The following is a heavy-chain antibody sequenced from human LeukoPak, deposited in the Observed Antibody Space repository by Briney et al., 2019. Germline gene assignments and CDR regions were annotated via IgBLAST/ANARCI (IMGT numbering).Heavy chain of an antibody. D-gene: IGHD3-16*01. CDR3: GRAFPPLRTSSAGDL. Sequence: PGGSLRLSCSASGFTFSDYDMNWVRQAPGKGLEWVSSLSGLSSYTYYGESVKGRFSISRDNAKNSLYLQMNSLGAEDTATYYCGRAFPPLRTSSAGDLWGQGILVTVSS. J-gene: IGHJ4*02. CDR2: LSGLSSYT. CDR1: GFTFSDYD. V-gene: IGHV3-21*01.